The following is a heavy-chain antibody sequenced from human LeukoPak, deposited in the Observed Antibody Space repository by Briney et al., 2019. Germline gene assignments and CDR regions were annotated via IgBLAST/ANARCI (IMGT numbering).Heavy chain of an antibody. J-gene: IGHJ4*02. Sequence: GASVKASCKASGYTFTSYYMHWVRQAPGQGLEWMGIINPSGGSTSYAQKFQGRVTMTRDTSTSTVYMELSSLRSEDTAVYYCARAPPGGATIYWGQGTLVTVSS. D-gene: IGHD1-26*01. CDR1: GYTFTSYY. CDR2: INPSGGST. V-gene: IGHV1-46*01. CDR3: ARAPPGGATIY.